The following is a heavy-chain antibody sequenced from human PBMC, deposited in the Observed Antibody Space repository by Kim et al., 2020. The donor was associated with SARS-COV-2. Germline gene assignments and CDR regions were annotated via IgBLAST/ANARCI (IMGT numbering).Heavy chain of an antibody. J-gene: IGHJ6*03. Sequence: SETLSLTCAVYGGSFSGYYWSWIRQPPGKGLEWIGEINHSGSTNYNPSFKSRVTISVDTSKNQSSLKLTSGTAADTAVYYCARLSNVVVASTLYYYCIDVWGTGTTVTLSS. CDR3: ARLSNVVVASTLYYYCIDV. CDR1: GGSFSGYY. CDR2: INHSGST. D-gene: IGHD2-15*01. V-gene: IGHV4-34*01.